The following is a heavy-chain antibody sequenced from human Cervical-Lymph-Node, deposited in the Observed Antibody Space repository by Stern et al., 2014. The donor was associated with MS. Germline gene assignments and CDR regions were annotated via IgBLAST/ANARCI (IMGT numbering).Heavy chain of an antibody. CDR2: IDWDGDK. CDR3: ARIREDGYLDY. Sequence: QVTLRESGPALVKPTETLTLTCLLSGFSLIERGVCVTWIRQPPGKALEWLAHIDWDGDKFYRRSLETRLTIARDTSKRQVFLTMTSMEPVDTGTYYCARIREDGYLDYWGQGVLVTVSS. D-gene: IGHD5-24*01. J-gene: IGHJ4*02. V-gene: IGHV2-70*17. CDR1: GFSLIERGVC.